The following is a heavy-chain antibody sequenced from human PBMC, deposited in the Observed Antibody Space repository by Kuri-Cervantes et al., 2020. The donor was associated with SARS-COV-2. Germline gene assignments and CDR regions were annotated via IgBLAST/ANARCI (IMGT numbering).Heavy chain of an antibody. V-gene: IGHV1-2*02. J-gene: IGHJ4*02. CDR1: GYTFSGYY. Sequence: ASVNVSCKASGYTFSGYYMHWVRQAPGQGREWMGWINPNNGGTNYAQKFQGRVTMTRDTSIRPAYMELSRLSSDDTAVYYCARDRGPHSYGMYYFGYWGQGTLVTVSS. D-gene: IGHD5-18*01. CDR2: INPNNGGT. CDR3: ARDRGPHSYGMYYFGY.